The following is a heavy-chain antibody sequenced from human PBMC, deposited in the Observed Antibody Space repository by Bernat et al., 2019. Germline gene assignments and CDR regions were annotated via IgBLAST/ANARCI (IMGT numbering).Heavy chain of an antibody. Sequence: QVQLVESGGGVVQPGRSLRLSCAASGFTFSSYGMHWVRQAPGKGLEWVAVIWYDGSNKYYADSVKGRFTISRDNSKNTLYLQMNSLRAEDTAVYYCARLDSSTWHPEYFQHWGQGTLVTVSS. V-gene: IGHV3-33*01. CDR1: GFTFSSYG. J-gene: IGHJ1*01. D-gene: IGHD3-3*01. CDR2: IWYDGSNK. CDR3: ARLDSSTWHPEYFQH.